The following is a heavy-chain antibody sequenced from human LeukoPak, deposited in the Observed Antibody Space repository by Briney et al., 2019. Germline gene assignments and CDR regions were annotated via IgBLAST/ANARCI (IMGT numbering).Heavy chain of an antibody. CDR1: GFTFSNYW. J-gene: IGHJ4*02. CDR3: ARDPGFSSFDF. D-gene: IGHD2-2*01. Sequence: GGSLRLSCVVSGFTFSNYWLTWVRQTPQKGLEFVANINQDGSVENYVDSVKGRFTISRVNAKNSLYLQMSSLRVDDTTIYYCARDPGFSSFDFWGQGALVSVSS. CDR2: INQDGSVE. V-gene: IGHV3-7*03.